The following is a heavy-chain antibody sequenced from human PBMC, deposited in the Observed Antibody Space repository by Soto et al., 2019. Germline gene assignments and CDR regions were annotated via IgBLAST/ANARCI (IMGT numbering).Heavy chain of an antibody. CDR3: ARDLYPYYYDSSGYSPRISFDY. D-gene: IGHD3-22*01. Sequence: PGGSLRLSCAASGFTFSSYSMNWVRQAPGKGLEWVSYISSSSSTIYYADSVKGRFTISRDNAKNSLYLQMNSLRDEDTAVYYCARDLYPYYYDSSGYSPRISFDYWGQGTLVTVSS. CDR1: GFTFSSYS. V-gene: IGHV3-48*02. J-gene: IGHJ4*02. CDR2: ISSSSSTI.